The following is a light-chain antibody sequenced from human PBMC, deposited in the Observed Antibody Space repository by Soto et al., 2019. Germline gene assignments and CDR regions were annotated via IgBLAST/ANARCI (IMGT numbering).Light chain of an antibody. CDR1: HSISRL. V-gene: IGKV1-5*01. CDR2: DIS. CDR3: QEYNTFSFT. J-gene: IGKJ2*01. Sequence: EIQMTQSPSTLSASVGDRVTITCRASHSISRLLAWYQQKPGKAPKVIIYDISNVGSGVPSRFSGSGSGTEFTLTISSLEPEYFGTYYCQEYNTFSFTFGQGTRLEI.